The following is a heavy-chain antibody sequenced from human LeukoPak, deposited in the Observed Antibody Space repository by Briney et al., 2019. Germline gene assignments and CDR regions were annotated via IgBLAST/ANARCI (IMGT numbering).Heavy chain of an antibody. CDR3: AIDSNRGYATVGSND. CDR2: VRYDESEK. Sequence: PGGSLRLSCEPSGFVFSNFGMHWVRQAPGKGLEWVAFVRYDESEKYYGDSVRGRFTISRDNSRNTLHLEMNSLRVEDTGVYSRAIDSNRGYATVGSNDWGLGALVSVSS. V-gene: IGHV3-30*02. CDR1: GFVFSNFG. J-gene: IGHJ4*02. D-gene: IGHD4-23*01.